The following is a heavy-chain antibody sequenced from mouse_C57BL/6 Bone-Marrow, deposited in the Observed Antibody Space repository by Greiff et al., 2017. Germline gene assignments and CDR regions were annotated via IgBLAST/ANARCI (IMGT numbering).Heavy chain of an antibody. D-gene: IGHD2-4*01. Sequence: QVQLKQPGAELVKPGASVKLSCKASGYTFTSYWMHWVKQRPGRGLEWIGRIDPNRGGTKYNEKFKSKATLTVDKPSSTAYMQLSCLSSEGSTVYYCARGRLRRGAWFAYWGHETLVTVSA. CDR3: ARGRLRRGAWFAY. CDR2: IDPNRGGT. V-gene: IGHV1-72*01. J-gene: IGHJ3*01. CDR1: GYTFTSYW.